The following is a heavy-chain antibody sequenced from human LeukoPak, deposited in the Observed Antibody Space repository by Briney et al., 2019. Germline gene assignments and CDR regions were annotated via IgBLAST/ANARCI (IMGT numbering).Heavy chain of an antibody. CDR1: GGSISSSSYY. Sequence: PSETLSLTCTVSGGSISSSSYYWGWIRQPPGKGLEWIGSIYYSGSTYYNPSLKSRVTISVDTSKNQSSLKLSSVTAADTAVYYCARDSIYLEMATRSFDYWGQGTLVTVSS. CDR3: ARDSIYLEMATRSFDY. D-gene: IGHD5-24*01. CDR2: IYYSGST. J-gene: IGHJ4*02. V-gene: IGHV4-39*07.